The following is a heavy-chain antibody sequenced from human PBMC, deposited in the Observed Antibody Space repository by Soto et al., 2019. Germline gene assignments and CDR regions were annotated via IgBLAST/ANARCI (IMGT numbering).Heavy chain of an antibody. CDR1: GGSVSSGSYY. CDR2: IYYSGST. J-gene: IGHJ5*02. CDR3: ARVISSIVARRAPFDP. V-gene: IGHV4-61*01. Sequence: SETLSLTCTVSGGSVSSGSYYWSWIRQPPGKGLEWIGYIYYSGSTNYNPSLKSRVTISVDTSKNQFSLKLSSVTAADTAVYYCARVISSIVARRAPFDPWGQGTLVTVSS. D-gene: IGHD6-6*01.